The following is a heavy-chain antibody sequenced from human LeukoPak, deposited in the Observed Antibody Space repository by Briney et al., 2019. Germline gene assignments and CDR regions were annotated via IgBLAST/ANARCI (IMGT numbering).Heavy chain of an antibody. CDR3: ARGVGSSWFDP. Sequence: GASVKVSFKASGYPFTDYYLHWGRPAPGQGVGWMGWINPNSGGANFALNFQGRVTMTRATSISTAYMELSRLTSDDTAVYYCARGVGSSWFDPWGQGTLVTVSS. CDR2: INPNSGGA. CDR1: GYPFTDYY. V-gene: IGHV1-2*02. D-gene: IGHD6-13*01. J-gene: IGHJ5*02.